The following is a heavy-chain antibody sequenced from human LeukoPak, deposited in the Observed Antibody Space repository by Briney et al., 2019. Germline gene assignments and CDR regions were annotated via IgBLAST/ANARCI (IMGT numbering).Heavy chain of an antibody. J-gene: IGHJ6*03. CDR3: ARRLTRYSGYARYYYMDV. D-gene: IGHD5-12*01. CDR2: MNPNSGNT. V-gene: IGHV1-8*01. CDR1: GYTFTSFD. Sequence: ASVEVSCKASGYTFTSFDINWVRQATGQGLEWMGWMNPNSGNTGYAQKFQGRVTMTRNTSISTAYMELSSLRSEDTAVYYCARRLTRYSGYARYYYMDVWGKGTTVTISS.